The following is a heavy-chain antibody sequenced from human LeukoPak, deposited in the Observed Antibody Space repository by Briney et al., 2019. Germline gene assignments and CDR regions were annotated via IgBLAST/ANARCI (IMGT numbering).Heavy chain of an antibody. CDR3: ARVPPAVVSWYYYYYMDV. J-gene: IGHJ6*03. Sequence: GGSLRLSCAASGFTFSDYYMSWIRQAPGKGLEWVSYISSSGSTIYYADSVKGRFTISRVNAKNSLYLQMNSLRAEDTAVYYCARVPPAVVSWYYYYYMDVWGKGTTVTVSS. D-gene: IGHD2-2*01. CDR1: GFTFSDYY. CDR2: ISSSGSTI. V-gene: IGHV3-11*04.